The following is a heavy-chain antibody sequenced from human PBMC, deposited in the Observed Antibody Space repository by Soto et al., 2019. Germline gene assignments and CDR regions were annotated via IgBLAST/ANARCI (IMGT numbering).Heavy chain of an antibody. CDR1: GGSISSSSYY. CDR2: IYYSGIT. V-gene: IGHV4-39*01. Sequence: PSETLSLTCTVSGGSISSSSYYWGWIRQPPGKGLEWIGSIYYSGITYYNPSLKSRVTISVDTSKNQFSLKLSSVTAADTAVYYCARGTAIYDILTGYPLRSYGMDVWGQGTTVTVSS. J-gene: IGHJ6*02. D-gene: IGHD3-9*01. CDR3: ARGTAIYDILTGYPLRSYGMDV.